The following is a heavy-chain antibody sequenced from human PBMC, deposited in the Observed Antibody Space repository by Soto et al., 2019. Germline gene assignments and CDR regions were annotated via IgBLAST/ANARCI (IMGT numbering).Heavy chain of an antibody. CDR2: IYYSGST. J-gene: IGHJ5*02. CDR3: ARLSKGRYYENWFDP. Sequence: SETLSLTCTVSGGSISSYYWSWIRQPPGKGLEWIGYIYYSGSTNYNPSLKSRVTISVDTSKNQFSLKLSSVTAADTAVYYCARLSKGRYYENWFDPWGQGTLVTVSS. V-gene: IGHV4-59*08. D-gene: IGHD1-26*01. CDR1: GGSISSYY.